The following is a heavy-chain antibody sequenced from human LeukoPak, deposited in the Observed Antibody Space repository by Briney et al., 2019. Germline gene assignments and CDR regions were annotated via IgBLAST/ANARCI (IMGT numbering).Heavy chain of an antibody. V-gene: IGHV1-2*02. Sequence: ASVKVSCKASGYTFTSYGISWVRQAPGQGLEWMGWINPNSGGTNYAQKFQGRVTMTRDTSIGTAYMELSRLRSDDTAVYYCARDLRLLWFGEPSPQPYYMDVWGKGTTVTVSS. CDR1: GYTFTSYG. D-gene: IGHD3-10*01. CDR2: INPNSGGT. J-gene: IGHJ6*03. CDR3: ARDLRLLWFGEPSPQPYYMDV.